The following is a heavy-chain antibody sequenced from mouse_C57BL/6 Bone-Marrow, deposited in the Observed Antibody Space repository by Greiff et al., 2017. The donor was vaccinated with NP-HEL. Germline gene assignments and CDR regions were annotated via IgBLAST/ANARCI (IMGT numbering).Heavy chain of an antibody. D-gene: IGHD3-2*02. Sequence: QVQLQQPGAELVKPGASVKLSCKASGYTFTSYWMQWVKQRPGQGLEWIGEIDPSDSYTNYNQKFKGKATLTVDTFSSTAYMQLSSLTSEDSAVYYCARSGDSSGPFAYWGQGTLVTVSA. CDR1: GYTFTSYW. CDR2: IDPSDSYT. CDR3: ARSGDSSGPFAY. J-gene: IGHJ3*01. V-gene: IGHV1-50*01.